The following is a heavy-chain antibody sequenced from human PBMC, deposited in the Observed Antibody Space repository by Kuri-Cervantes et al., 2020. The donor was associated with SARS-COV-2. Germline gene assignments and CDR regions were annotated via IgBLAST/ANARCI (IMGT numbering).Heavy chain of an antibody. Sequence: GGSLRLSCAASGFSFSSYWMSWVRQAPGKGLEWVANIKQDGSEKYYVDSVKGRFTISRDNAKNSLYLQMNSLRAEDTAVYYCAREIITIFGVNFDYWGQGTPVTVSS. CDR3: AREIITIFGVNFDY. V-gene: IGHV3-7*01. CDR1: GFSFSSYW. D-gene: IGHD3-3*01. J-gene: IGHJ4*02. CDR2: IKQDGSEK.